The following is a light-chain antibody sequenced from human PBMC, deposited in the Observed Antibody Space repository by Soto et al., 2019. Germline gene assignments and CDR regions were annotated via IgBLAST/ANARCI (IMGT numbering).Light chain of an antibody. Sequence: EIVLTQSPGTLSLSPGERTTLSCRASQSISSSYLAWYQQKPGQAPRLLVDGASSRATGIPDRFSGSGSGTDFTLTISRLEPEEFALYYCQQYSSTFWTLGQGTKVEIK. J-gene: IGKJ1*01. CDR1: QSISSSY. CDR2: GAS. CDR3: QQYSSTFWT. V-gene: IGKV3-20*01.